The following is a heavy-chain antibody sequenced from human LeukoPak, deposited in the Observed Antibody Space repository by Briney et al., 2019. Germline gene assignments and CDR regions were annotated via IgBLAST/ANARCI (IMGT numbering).Heavy chain of an antibody. CDR3: ARDYDILTDSSPHGMDV. J-gene: IGHJ6*02. V-gene: IGHV3-7*01. CDR1: GLTLSSYW. CDR2: IMEDGSEK. Sequence: GGSLRLSCVVSGLTLSSYWMTWVRQAPGKGPEGVANIMEDGSEKYYGDSVKGRFTISRDNAKNSLYLKMNSLRAEDTAVYYCARDYDILTDSSPHGMDVWGQGTTVTVSS. D-gene: IGHD3-9*01.